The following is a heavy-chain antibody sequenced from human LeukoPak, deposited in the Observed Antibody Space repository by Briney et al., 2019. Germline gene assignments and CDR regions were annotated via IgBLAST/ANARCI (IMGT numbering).Heavy chain of an antibody. CDR1: GGTFSSYA. CDR3: ASRLPAAESAWFDP. CDR2: IIPIFGTA. Sequence: SVKVSCKASGGTFSSYAISWVRQAPGQGLEWMGGIIPIFGTANYAQKFQGRVTITADESTSTAYMELSSLRSEDTAVYYCASRLPAAESAWFDPWGQGTLVTISS. J-gene: IGHJ5*02. D-gene: IGHD2-2*01. V-gene: IGHV1-69*01.